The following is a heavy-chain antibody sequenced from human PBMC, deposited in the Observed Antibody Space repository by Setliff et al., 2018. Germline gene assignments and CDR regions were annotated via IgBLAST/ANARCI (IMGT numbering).Heavy chain of an antibody. V-gene: IGHV3-15*05. CDR1: GLTFNNAW. J-gene: IGHJ6*03. D-gene: IGHD2-8*01. Sequence: SLRLSCVASGLTFNNAWMSWVRQSPGKGLEWVGLIKTKGDGGTRDYAAPVEGRFTISRDDSKNTVYLQMNSLKIEDSGVYYCTTGQFCFNGVCYPSLYHYMDVWGKGTTVTVSS. CDR2: IKTKGDGGTR. CDR3: TTGQFCFNGVCYPSLYHYMDV.